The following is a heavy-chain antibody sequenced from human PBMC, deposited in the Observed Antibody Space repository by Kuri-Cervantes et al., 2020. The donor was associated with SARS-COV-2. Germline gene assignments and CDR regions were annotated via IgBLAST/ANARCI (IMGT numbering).Heavy chain of an antibody. D-gene: IGHD5-18*01. V-gene: IGHV4-39*01. Sequence: SETLSLTCTVSGDSISSSRYYWGWIRQPPGKGLEWIGSMYYSGSTYYNPSLKSRLTISVDTSKNQFSLKLSSVTAADTAVYYCASGYSYVLDYWGQGPWSPSPQ. J-gene: IGHJ4*02. CDR2: MYYSGST. CDR1: GDSISSSRYY. CDR3: ASGYSYVLDY.